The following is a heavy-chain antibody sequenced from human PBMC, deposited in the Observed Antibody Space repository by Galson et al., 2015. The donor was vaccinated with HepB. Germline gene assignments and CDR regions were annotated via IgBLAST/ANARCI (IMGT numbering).Heavy chain of an antibody. CDR2: ISSSSSYI. CDR3: ARADLGYCSGGSCLLWMDV. Sequence: LRLSCAASGFTFSSYSMNWVRQAPGKGLEWVSSISSSSSYIYYADSAKGRFTISRDNAKNSLYLQMNSLRAEDTAVYYCARADLGYCSGGSCLLWMDVWGKGTTVTVSS. CDR1: GFTFSSYS. V-gene: IGHV3-21*01. D-gene: IGHD2-15*01. J-gene: IGHJ6*04.